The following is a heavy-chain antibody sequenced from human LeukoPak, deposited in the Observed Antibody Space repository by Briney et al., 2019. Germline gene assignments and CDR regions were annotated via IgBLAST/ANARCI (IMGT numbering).Heavy chain of an antibody. CDR1: GYTFTSYY. D-gene: IGHD2-15*01. CDR3: ATRGLLYGLDT. CDR2: ISGYNGNT. J-gene: IGHJ6*02. V-gene: IGHV1-18*04. Sequence: GASVKVSCKASGYTFTSYYMHWVRQAPGQGLEWMGWISGYNGNTNHIQQLKGRVTMTIDISTSTASMELRGLRSDDTAVYYCATRGLLYGLDTWGQGTTVIVSS.